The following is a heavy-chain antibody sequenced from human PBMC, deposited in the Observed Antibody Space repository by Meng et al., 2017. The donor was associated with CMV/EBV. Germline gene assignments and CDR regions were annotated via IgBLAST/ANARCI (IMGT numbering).Heavy chain of an antibody. CDR3: ATDSPISRWSQLVFDY. V-gene: IGHV3-23*01. Sequence: GGSLRLSCAASGFPFSSYAMSWVRQAPGKGLEWVSAISGSGGSTYYADSVKGRFTISRDNSKNTLYLQMNSRRAEDTAVYYCATDSPISRWSQLVFDYWGQGTLVTVSS. D-gene: IGHD6-6*01. J-gene: IGHJ4*02. CDR2: ISGSGGST. CDR1: GFPFSSYA.